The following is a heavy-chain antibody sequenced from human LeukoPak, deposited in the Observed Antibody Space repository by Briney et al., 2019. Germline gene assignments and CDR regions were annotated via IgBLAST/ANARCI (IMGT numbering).Heavy chain of an antibody. J-gene: IGHJ4*02. CDR3: AEEPSMVRGVGIGY. CDR1: GYTFTGYY. D-gene: IGHD3-10*01. Sequence: ASVKVSCKASGYTFTGYYMHWVRQAPGQGLEWMGWINPNSGGTNYAQKFQGRVTMTRDTSISTAYMELSRLRSDDTAVYYCAEEPSMVRGVGIGYWGQETLVTVSS. V-gene: IGHV1-2*02. CDR2: INPNSGGT.